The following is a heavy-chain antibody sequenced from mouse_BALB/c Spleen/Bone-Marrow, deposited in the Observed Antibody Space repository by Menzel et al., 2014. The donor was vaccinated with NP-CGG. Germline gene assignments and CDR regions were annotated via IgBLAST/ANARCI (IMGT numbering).Heavy chain of an antibody. V-gene: IGHV2-9*02. Sequence: QVQLQQSGPGLVAPSQRLSIPCTVSGFSLTSYGVHWVRQPPGKGLEWLGVIWAGGSTNYNSALMSRLSISKDNSKSQVFLKMNSLQTDDTAMYYCARDWDWYFDVWGAGTTVTVSS. D-gene: IGHD4-1*01. CDR3: ARDWDWYFDV. CDR2: IWAGGST. CDR1: GFSLTSYG. J-gene: IGHJ1*01.